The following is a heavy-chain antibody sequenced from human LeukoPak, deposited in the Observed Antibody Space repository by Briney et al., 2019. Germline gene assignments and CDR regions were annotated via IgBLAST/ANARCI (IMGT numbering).Heavy chain of an antibody. Sequence: ASVKVSCKASGGTFSSYAISWVRQAPEQGLEWMGGIIPIFGTANYAQKFQGRVTITTDESTSTAYMELSSLRSEDTAVYYCARSRFLDPVDMDVWGKGTTVTVSS. J-gene: IGHJ6*03. V-gene: IGHV1-69*05. D-gene: IGHD3-3*01. CDR2: IIPIFGTA. CDR1: GGTFSSYA. CDR3: ARSRFLDPVDMDV.